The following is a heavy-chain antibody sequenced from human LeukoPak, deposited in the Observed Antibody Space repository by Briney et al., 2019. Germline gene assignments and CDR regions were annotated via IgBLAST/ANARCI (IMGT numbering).Heavy chain of an antibody. J-gene: IGHJ4*02. CDR3: ARETLHSNFWTGYYI. CDR2: IQHDGSGQ. V-gene: IGHV3-30*02. D-gene: IGHD3/OR15-3a*01. Sequence: GGSLRLSCTASGFMFSSYGMHWVRQAPGKGLDWMAYIQHDGSGQFYADSVKGRFTISRDNSKNTVYLQMNSLRAEDTAVYYCARETLHSNFWTGYYIWGQGTLVTVSS. CDR1: GFMFSSYG.